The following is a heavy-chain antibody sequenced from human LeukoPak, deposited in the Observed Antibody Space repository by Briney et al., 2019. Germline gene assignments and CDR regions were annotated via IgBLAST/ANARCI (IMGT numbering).Heavy chain of an antibody. CDR2: INPNSGGT. Sequence: ASVKVSCKTSGYTFISYGINWVRQAPGQGLEWMGWINPNSGGTNYAQKFQGRVTMTRDTSISTAYMELSRLRSDDTAVYYCAREGSLDAFDIWGQGTMVTVSS. V-gene: IGHV1-2*02. J-gene: IGHJ3*02. CDR3: AREGSLDAFDI. CDR1: GYTFISYG.